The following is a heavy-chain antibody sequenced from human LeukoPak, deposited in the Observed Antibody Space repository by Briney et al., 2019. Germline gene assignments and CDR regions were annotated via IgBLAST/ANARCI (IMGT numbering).Heavy chain of an antibody. V-gene: IGHV1-69*04. D-gene: IGHD3-22*01. J-gene: IGHJ6*02. CDR3: ARLYDSRTYYYYYYGMDV. CDR2: IIPILGIA. Sequence: GASVKVSCKASGGTFSSYAISWVRQAPGQGLEWMGRIIPILGIANYAQKFQGRVTITADKSTSTAYMELSSLRSEDTAVYYCARLYDSRTYYYYYYGMDVWGQGTTVTVSS. CDR1: GGTFSSYA.